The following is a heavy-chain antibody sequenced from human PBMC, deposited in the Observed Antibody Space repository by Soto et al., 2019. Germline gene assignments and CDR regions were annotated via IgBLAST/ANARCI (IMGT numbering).Heavy chain of an antibody. V-gene: IGHV4-59*08. Sequence: PSETLSLTCTVSGGSISSYYWSWIRQPPGKGLEWIGYIYYSGSTNYNPSLKSRVTISVDTSKNQFSLKLSPVTAADTAVYYCARRYSSSFDYWGKGTLVTVSS. J-gene: IGHJ4*02. CDR2: IYYSGST. CDR1: GGSISSYY. CDR3: ARRYSSSFDY. D-gene: IGHD6-13*01.